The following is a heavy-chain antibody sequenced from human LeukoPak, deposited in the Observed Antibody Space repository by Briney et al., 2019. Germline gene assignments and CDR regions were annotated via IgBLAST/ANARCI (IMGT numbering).Heavy chain of an antibody. CDR3: TRAVGSGWYFDY. Sequence: PGGSLRLSCAASGFTFSTYWMNWVRQAPGKGLEWVANIKQDGSEKYYVDSVKGRFTVSRDNAKNSLYLQMDSLRAEDTAVCYCTRAVGSGWYFDYWGQGILVTVSS. J-gene: IGHJ4*02. D-gene: IGHD6-19*01. V-gene: IGHV3-7*01. CDR1: GFTFSTYW. CDR2: IKQDGSEK.